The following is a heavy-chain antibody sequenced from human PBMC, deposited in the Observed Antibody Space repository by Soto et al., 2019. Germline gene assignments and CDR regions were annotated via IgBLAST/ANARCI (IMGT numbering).Heavy chain of an antibody. D-gene: IGHD2-15*01. V-gene: IGHV3-66*01. J-gene: IGHJ6*03. Sequence: EVQLVVSGGGLVQPRGSLRLSCAVSGLSVRTSYMSWARQAPGNGLEWVSVIYSGGSTYYADSLKGRFTISRDISKNTLYLQLNSLRAEDTAVYYCARDGGNSGGGVTHWYYYMDVWGKGTTVTVSS. CDR1: GLSVRTSY. CDR2: IYSGGST. CDR3: ARDGGNSGGGVTHWYYYMDV.